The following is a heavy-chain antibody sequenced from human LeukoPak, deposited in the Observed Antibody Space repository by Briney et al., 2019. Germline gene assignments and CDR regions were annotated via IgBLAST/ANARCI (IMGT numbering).Heavy chain of an antibody. J-gene: IGHJ4*02. Sequence: GGSLRLSCAASGFTFSNAWMSWVRQAPGKGLEWVSAISGSGGSTYYADSVKGRFTISRDNSKNTLYLQMNSLRAEDTAVYYCATSRPYSSGWYVSFDYWGQGTLVTVSS. D-gene: IGHD6-19*01. V-gene: IGHV3-23*01. CDR2: ISGSGGST. CDR1: GFTFSNAW. CDR3: ATSRPYSSGWYVSFDY.